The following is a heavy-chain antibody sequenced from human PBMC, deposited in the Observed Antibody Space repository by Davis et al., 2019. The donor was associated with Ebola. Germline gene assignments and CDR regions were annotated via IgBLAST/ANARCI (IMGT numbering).Heavy chain of an antibody. CDR2: INSDGSST. V-gene: IGHV3-74*01. CDR1: GFTFSSYW. J-gene: IGHJ4*02. D-gene: IGHD5-24*01. Sequence: GESLKISCAVPGFTFSSYWMHWVRQAPGKGLVWVSRINSDGSSTTYADSVKGRFTISRDNAKSTLYLQMTSLRVEDTALYFCARDGREGHNWNYFDYWGQGTLVTVSS. CDR3: ARDGREGHNWNYFDY.